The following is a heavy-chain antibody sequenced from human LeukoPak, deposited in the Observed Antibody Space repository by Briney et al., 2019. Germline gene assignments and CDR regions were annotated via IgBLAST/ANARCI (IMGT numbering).Heavy chain of an antibody. CDR2: INAGNGNT. D-gene: IGHD2-2*01. V-gene: IGHV1-3*01. Sequence: ASVKVSCKASGYTFTSYAIHWVRQAPGQRLEGMGWINAGNGNTKYSQKFQARVTITRDTSASTAYMELSSLRSEDTAVYYCARGRPSSTSSSFQPWGQGTLVTVSS. CDR1: GYTFTSYA. CDR3: ARGRPSSTSSSFQP. J-gene: IGHJ1*01.